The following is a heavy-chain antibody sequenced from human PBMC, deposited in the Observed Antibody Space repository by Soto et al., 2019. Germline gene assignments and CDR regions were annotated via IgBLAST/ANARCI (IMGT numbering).Heavy chain of an antibody. CDR2: ISGSGGST. J-gene: IGHJ4*02. D-gene: IGHD6-19*01. V-gene: IGHV3-23*01. CDR1: GFTFSSYA. CDR3: AKVHGRQWLDAGVDY. Sequence: GVLRLSCAASGFTFSSYAMSWVRQAPGKGLEWVSAISGSGGSTHYADSVKGRFTISRDNSKNTLYLQMNSLRAEDTAVYYCAKVHGRQWLDAGVDYWGQGTLVTVSS.